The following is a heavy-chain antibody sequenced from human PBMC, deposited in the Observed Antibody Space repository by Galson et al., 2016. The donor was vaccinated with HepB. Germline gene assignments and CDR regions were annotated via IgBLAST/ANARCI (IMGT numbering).Heavy chain of an antibody. CDR1: GYTFSDYG. D-gene: IGHD3-3*01. CDR3: ARGTYYDFRSALEY. CDR2: ISAYNGNT. J-gene: IGHJ4*02. V-gene: IGHV1-18*01. Sequence: SVKVSCKASGYTFSDYGITWVRQAPGQGLEWMGWISAYNGNTNYAQNLQGRVTMTTDRPTSTAYMELRSLRSDATAVYYCARGTYYDFRSALEYWGQGTLVTVSS.